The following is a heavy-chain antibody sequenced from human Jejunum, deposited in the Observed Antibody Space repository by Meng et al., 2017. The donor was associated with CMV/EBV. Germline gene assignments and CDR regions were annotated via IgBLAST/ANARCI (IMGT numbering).Heavy chain of an antibody. CDR3: ARDLTNKWFYY. V-gene: IGHV4-39*07. Sequence: QLQEPGPGLVTPAETLPLTCTASGDPISSGSHSWAWFRQPPGKRLEWIGSMYFSGIADYNPSLKSRVTISLHATQKQFSLRLTSVTAADSAVYFCARDLTNKWFYYWGQGTLVTVSS. CDR1: GDPISSGSHS. CDR2: MYFSGIA. J-gene: IGHJ4*02. D-gene: IGHD1-26*01.